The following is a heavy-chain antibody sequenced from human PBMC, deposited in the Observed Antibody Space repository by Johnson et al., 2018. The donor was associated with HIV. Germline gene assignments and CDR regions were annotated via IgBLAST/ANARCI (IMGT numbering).Heavy chain of an antibody. Sequence: QMQLVESGGGVVQPGRSLRLSCAASGFTFSSYAMHWVRQAPGKGLEWVAVVWSDGNNRYYADSVKGRFTISRDNPKNTLYLQMNSLRAEDTAVYYCAGRELDAFDIWGQGTMVTVSS. CDR3: AGRELDAFDI. CDR1: GFTFSSYA. J-gene: IGHJ3*02. D-gene: IGHD1-26*01. V-gene: IGHV3-33*08. CDR2: VWSDGNNR.